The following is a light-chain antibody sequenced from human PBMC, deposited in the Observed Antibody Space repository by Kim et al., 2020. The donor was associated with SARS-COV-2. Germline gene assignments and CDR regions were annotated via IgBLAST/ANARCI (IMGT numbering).Light chain of an antibody. CDR1: QSISTN. V-gene: IGKV3-15*01. J-gene: IGKJ1*01. CDR3: QQYCDWPWT. Sequence: EIVMTQSPATLSVSPGEGVTLSCRASQSISTNLGWYQQKPGQAPRLLIYTASTRATGIPARFSGSGSGTEFTLTISSLQSEDFAVYCCQQYCDWPWTFGQGTKVEIK. CDR2: TAS.